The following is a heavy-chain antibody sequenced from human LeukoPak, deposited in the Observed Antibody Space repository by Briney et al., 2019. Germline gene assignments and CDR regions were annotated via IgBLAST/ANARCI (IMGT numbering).Heavy chain of an antibody. CDR1: GGSFSGYY. CDR3: ARALPDHSSGWYVDYYYYGMDA. D-gene: IGHD6-19*01. J-gene: IGHJ6*02. CDR2: INHSGST. V-gene: IGHV4-34*01. Sequence: SETLSLTCAVYGGSFSGYYWSWIRQPPGKGLEWIGEINHSGSTNYNPSLKSRVTISVDTSKNQFSLKLSSVTAADTAVYYCARALPDHSSGWYVDYYYYGMDAWGQGTTVTVSS.